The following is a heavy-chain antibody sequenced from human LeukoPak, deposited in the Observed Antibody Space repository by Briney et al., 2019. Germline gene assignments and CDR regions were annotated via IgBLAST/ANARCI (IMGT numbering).Heavy chain of an antibody. CDR2: IYHSGST. CDR1: GYSISSGYY. CDR3: ARDYTAMVAAYYYYYMDV. Sequence: PSETLSLTCTVSGYSISSGYYWGWIRQPPGKGLEWIGSIYHSGSTYYNPSLKSRVTISVDTSKNQFSLKLSSVTAADTAVYYCARDYTAMVAAYYYYYMDVWGKGTTVTVSS. V-gene: IGHV4-38-2*02. D-gene: IGHD5-18*01. J-gene: IGHJ6*03.